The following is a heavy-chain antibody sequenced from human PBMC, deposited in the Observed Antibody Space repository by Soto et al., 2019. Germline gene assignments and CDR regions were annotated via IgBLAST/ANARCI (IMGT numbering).Heavy chain of an antibody. D-gene: IGHD2-2*01. V-gene: IGHV3-15*01. J-gene: IGHJ6*03. CDR1: GFTFSNAW. CDR2: IKSKTDGGTT. Sequence: EVQLVESGGGLVKPGGSLRLSCAASGFTFSNAWMSWVRQAPGKGLEWVGRIKSKTDGGTTDYAAHVKGRFNISRDESKNTLDPQMNTVKTEDTAVYYCTTWDIVVVPAAMSHYYYYMDVWGKGTTVTVSS. CDR3: TTWDIVVVPAAMSHYYYYMDV.